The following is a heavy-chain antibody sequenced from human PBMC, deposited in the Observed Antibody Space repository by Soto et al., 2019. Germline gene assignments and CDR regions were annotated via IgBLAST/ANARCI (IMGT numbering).Heavy chain of an antibody. CDR2: INAGNGNT. D-gene: IGHD3-3*01. Sequence: GASVKVSCKASGYRFTSYAMHWVRQAPGQRLEWMGWINAGNGNTKYSQKFQGRVTITRDTSASTAYMELSSLRSEDTAVYYCARVYDFWSGYYKTLSPTFDYWGQGTLVTVSS. J-gene: IGHJ4*02. V-gene: IGHV1-3*01. CDR1: GYRFTSYA. CDR3: ARVYDFWSGYYKTLSPTFDY.